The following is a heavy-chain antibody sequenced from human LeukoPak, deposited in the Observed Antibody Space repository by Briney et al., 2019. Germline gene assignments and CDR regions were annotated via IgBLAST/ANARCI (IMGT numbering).Heavy chain of an antibody. J-gene: IGHJ4*02. V-gene: IGHV3-13*01. CDR2: IGHAGDT. CDR1: GFAFSSYA. D-gene: IGHD1-26*01. Sequence: GGSLRLSCAASGFAFSSYAMNWFRKVSGKGLEWVSAIGHAGDTYYADSVKGRFTISREDAKNYFFLQMNSLRAGDTAVYFCAALGDSIYWGQGTLVTVSS. CDR3: AALGDSIY.